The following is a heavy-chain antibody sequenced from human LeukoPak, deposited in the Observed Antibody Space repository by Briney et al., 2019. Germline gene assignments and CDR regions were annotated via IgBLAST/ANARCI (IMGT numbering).Heavy chain of an antibody. CDR2: IYYSGST. CDR3: ARLRGATVAHNWFDP. Sequence: SETLSLTCTVSAGSISSSSYSWGWIRQPPGKGLEWIGSIYYSGSTYYNPSLKSRVTISVDTSKNQFSLKLSSVTAADTAVYYCARLRGATVAHNWFDPWGQGTLVTVSS. V-gene: IGHV4-39*01. CDR1: AGSISSSSYS. D-gene: IGHD6-19*01. J-gene: IGHJ5*02.